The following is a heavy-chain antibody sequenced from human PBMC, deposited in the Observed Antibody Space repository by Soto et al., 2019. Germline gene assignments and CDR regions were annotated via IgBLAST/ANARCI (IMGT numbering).Heavy chain of an antibody. CDR3: ARTYCSGGSCYDWFDP. D-gene: IGHD2-15*01. V-gene: IGHV1-8*01. Sequence: ASVKVSCKASGYTFTSYDINWVRQATGQGLEWMGWMNPNSGNTGYAQKFQGRVTMTRNTSISTAYMELSSLRSEDTAVYYCARTYCSGGSCYDWFDPWGQGTLVTVSS. J-gene: IGHJ5*02. CDR2: MNPNSGNT. CDR1: GYTFTSYD.